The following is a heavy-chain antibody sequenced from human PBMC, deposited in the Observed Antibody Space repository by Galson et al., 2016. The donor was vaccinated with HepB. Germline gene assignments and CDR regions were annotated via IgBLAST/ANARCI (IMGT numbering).Heavy chain of an antibody. CDR3: ARRYGDYGGPFDY. CDR1: GGSISSGGYY. Sequence: TLSLTCTVSGGSISSGGYYWSWIRQHPGKGLEWIGYIYYSGSTYYKPSLKSRVTLSLDSSKSQFSLKLSSVTAADTAVYYCARRYGDYGGPFDYWGQGTLVTVSS. CDR2: IYYSGST. V-gene: IGHV4-31*03. D-gene: IGHD4-17*01. J-gene: IGHJ4*02.